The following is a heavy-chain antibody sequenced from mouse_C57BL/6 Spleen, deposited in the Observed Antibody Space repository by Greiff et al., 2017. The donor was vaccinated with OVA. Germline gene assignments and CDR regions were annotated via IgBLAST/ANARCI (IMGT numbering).Heavy chain of an antibody. Sequence: QVQLQQSGAELVRPGTSVKVSCKASGYAFTNYLIEWVKQRPGQGLEWIGVINPGSGGTNYNEKFKGKATLTADKSSSTAYMQLSSLTSEDSAVYFCARSHYGSSYGYYLDYWGQGTTLTVSS. D-gene: IGHD1-1*01. CDR2: INPGSGGT. V-gene: IGHV1-54*01. CDR3: ARSHYGSSYGYYLDY. J-gene: IGHJ2*01. CDR1: GYAFTNYL.